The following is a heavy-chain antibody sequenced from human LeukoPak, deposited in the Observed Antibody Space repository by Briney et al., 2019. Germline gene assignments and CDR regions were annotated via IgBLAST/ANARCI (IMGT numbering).Heavy chain of an antibody. CDR3: ARWDGYNYDAFDI. V-gene: IGHV4-61*02. CDR1: GGSISSGSYY. J-gene: IGHJ3*02. CDR2: IYTSGST. D-gene: IGHD5-24*01. Sequence: SETLSLTCTVSGGSISSGSYYWSWIRQPAGKGLECIGRIYTSGSTNYNPSPKSRVTISVDTSKNQFSLKLSSVTAADTAVYYCARWDGYNYDAFDIWGQGTMVTVSS.